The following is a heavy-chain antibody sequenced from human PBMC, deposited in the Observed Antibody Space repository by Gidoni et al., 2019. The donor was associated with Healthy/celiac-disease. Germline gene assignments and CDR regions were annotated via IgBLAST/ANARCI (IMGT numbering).Heavy chain of an antibody. V-gene: IGHV3-23*01. Sequence: EVQLLESGGGLVQPGGSLRLSCAASGFTFSSYAMSWVRQAPGKGLEWGSAISGSGGSTYYADSVKGRFTISRDNSKNTLYLQMNSLRAEDTAVYYCAKDKGYSGYEIGAFDIWGQGTMVTVSS. J-gene: IGHJ3*02. CDR3: AKDKGYSGYEIGAFDI. CDR1: GFTFSSYA. D-gene: IGHD5-12*01. CDR2: ISGSGGST.